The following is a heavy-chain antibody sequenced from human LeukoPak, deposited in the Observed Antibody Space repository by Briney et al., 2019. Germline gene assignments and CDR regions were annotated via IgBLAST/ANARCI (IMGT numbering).Heavy chain of an antibody. Sequence: GASVKVSCKASGGTFSSYAISWVRQAPGQGLEWMGGIIPIFGTANYAQKFQGRVTITADESTSTAYMELSSLRSEDTVVYYCARDHVEWLRLGEIYYYYGMDVWGQGTTVTVSS. D-gene: IGHD5-12*01. J-gene: IGHJ6*02. CDR2: IIPIFGTA. CDR1: GGTFSSYA. CDR3: ARDHVEWLRLGEIYYYYGMDV. V-gene: IGHV1-69*13.